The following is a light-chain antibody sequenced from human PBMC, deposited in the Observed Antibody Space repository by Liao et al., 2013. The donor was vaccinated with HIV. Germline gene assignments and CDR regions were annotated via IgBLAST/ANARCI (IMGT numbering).Light chain of an antibody. V-gene: IGLV3-1*01. CDR1: KLGDKY. CDR3: QTWDSNSWV. CDR2: QDS. J-gene: IGLJ3*02. Sequence: SYELTQPPSVSVPPGQTASITCSGDKLGDKYVSWYQQKPGQSPVLVIYQDSKRPSGIPERFSGSNSGNTATLTISGTQALDEADYYCQTWDSNSWVFGGGTKLTVL.